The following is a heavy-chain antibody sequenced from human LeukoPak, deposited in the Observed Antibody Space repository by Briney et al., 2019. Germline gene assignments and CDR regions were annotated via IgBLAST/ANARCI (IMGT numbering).Heavy chain of an antibody. Sequence: SETLSLTCTVSDGAIAGYSWSWIRQPPGKGLEWIGYIYYSGDTNYNPSLQSRVTVSVDTSKNQFSLKLTSVTAADTAAYYCVRGPYGSGISNWFDPWGQGTLVIVSS. CDR3: VRGPYGSGISNWFDP. J-gene: IGHJ5*02. V-gene: IGHV4-59*01. CDR2: IYYSGDT. CDR1: DGAIAGYS. D-gene: IGHD3-10*01.